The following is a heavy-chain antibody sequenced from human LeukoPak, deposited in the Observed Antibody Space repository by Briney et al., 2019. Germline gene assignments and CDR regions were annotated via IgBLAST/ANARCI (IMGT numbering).Heavy chain of an antibody. Sequence: GGSLRLSCAASGFPFSDYYMSWIRQAPGKGLEWVSYISSSGDTIYYADSVKGRFTISRDNAKNSVHLQMNSLRAEDTAVYYCARVVHYGSGPAVGWGQGALVTVSS. CDR2: ISSSGDTI. D-gene: IGHD3-10*01. V-gene: IGHV3-11*01. CDR1: GFPFSDYY. CDR3: ARVVHYGSGPAVG. J-gene: IGHJ4*02.